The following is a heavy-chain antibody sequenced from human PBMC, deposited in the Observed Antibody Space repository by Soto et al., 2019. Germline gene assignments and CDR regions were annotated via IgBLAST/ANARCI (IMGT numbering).Heavy chain of an antibody. CDR2: ISYDGSNK. J-gene: IGHJ4*02. Sequence: QVQLVESGGGVVQPGRSLRLSCAASGFTFSSYAMHWVRQAPGKGLEWVAVISYDGSNKYYADSVKGRFTISRDNSKNTLYLQMNSLRAEDTAVYYCAMTTVVTPSFVDYWGQGTLVTVSS. CDR1: GFTFSSYA. D-gene: IGHD4-17*01. CDR3: AMTTVVTPSFVDY. V-gene: IGHV3-30-3*01.